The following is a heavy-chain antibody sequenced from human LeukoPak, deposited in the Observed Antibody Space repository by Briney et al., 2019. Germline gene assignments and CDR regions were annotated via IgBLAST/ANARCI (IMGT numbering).Heavy chain of an antibody. CDR1: GFTLSTYA. J-gene: IGHJ4*02. Sequence: GKSLRLSCVASGFTLSTYAMHWVRQAPGKGLEWVAVISYAGNNKDYADSVKGRFSISRDNFNNMLYLQMNSLKTEDTAVYYCAKQRGTTVTAYQVYWGQGTLVTVSS. CDR2: ISYAGNNK. V-gene: IGHV3-30-3*02. CDR3: AKQRGTTVTAYQVY. D-gene: IGHD4-17*01.